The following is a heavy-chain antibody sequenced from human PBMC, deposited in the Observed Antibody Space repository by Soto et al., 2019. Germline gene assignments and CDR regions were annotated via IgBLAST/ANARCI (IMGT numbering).Heavy chain of an antibody. Sequence: DVQLLESGGDLAQPGGSLRLSCAASGFTFSNYAMAWVRQAPGKGLEWVSSITGSGVNAYYADSVKGRFTISRDNSKNTLYLQMNNLRADDTAFYYCGKPIGSNYFDLWGLGTLVTVSS. CDR1: GFTFSNYA. V-gene: IGHV3-23*01. J-gene: IGHJ4*02. CDR3: GKPIGSNYFDL. D-gene: IGHD2-15*01. CDR2: ITGSGVNA.